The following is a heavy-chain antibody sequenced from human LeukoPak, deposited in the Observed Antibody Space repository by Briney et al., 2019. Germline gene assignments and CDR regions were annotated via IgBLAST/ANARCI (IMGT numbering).Heavy chain of an antibody. D-gene: IGHD2-21*01. CDR3: ARRTGDFSYYFDL. CDR1: GGSITSRTYW. J-gene: IGHJ4*02. Sequence: PSQTLSLTCSVSGGSITSRTYWWSWIRQPPGKGLEWIGGIFYSGSTYAKSSLKSRLTMSVDTFKNEFSLKLKSVTSADTALYFCARRTGDFSYYFDLWGPGTLVTVSS. V-gene: IGHV4-39*01. CDR2: IFYSGST.